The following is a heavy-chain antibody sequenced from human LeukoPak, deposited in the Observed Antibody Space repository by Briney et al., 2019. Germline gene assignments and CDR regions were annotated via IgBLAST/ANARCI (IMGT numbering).Heavy chain of an antibody. J-gene: IGHJ5*02. CDR3: ARDPSRPDRPAWVYFDP. CDR1: GGSISSYY. Sequence: ASETLSLTCTVSGGSISSYYWNWIRQPAGKGLEWLGRIYPTGTTDYNPSLKSRVTISLDKSKNQFSLKLNSVTAADTAVYYCARDPSRPDRPAWVYFDPWGQGTLVTVSS. CDR2: IYPTGTT. V-gene: IGHV4-4*07. D-gene: IGHD5/OR15-5a*01.